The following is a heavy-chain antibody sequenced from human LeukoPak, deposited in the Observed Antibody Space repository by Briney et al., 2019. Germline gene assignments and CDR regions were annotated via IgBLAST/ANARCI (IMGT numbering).Heavy chain of an antibody. CDR2: INPNSGGT. CDR1: GYTFTGYY. J-gene: IGHJ4*02. V-gene: IGHV1-2*02. Sequence: ASVKVSCKASGYTFTGYYMHWVRQAPGQGLEWMGWINPNSGGTNYAQKFQGRVTMTRDTSVSTAYMELSRLRSDDTAVYYCATLSGYSSGWFDYWGQGTLVTVSS. D-gene: IGHD6-19*01. CDR3: ATLSGYSSGWFDY.